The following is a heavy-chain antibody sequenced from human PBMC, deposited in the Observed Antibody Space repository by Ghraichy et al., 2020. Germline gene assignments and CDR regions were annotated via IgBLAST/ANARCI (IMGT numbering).Heavy chain of an antibody. CDR2: IYYVGNT. V-gene: IGHV4-30-4*01. J-gene: IGHJ4*02. Sequence: SETLSLTCTVSGDSISTGDYYWSWIRQSPGKGLVWIGYIYYVGNTYYNPSLKSRVIISVHTSKKQFFLNLNSVTAADTAVYYCVRDLSYCGHTTGDYLVQGTLVTVSS. CDR1: GDSISTGDYY. CDR3: VRDLSYCGHTTGDY. D-gene: IGHD1-26*01.